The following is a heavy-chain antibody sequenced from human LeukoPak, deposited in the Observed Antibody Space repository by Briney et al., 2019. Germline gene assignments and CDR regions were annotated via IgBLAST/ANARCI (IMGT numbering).Heavy chain of an antibody. CDR3: ARVGVRGVIKVFDY. CDR2: INHSGST. J-gene: IGHJ4*02. D-gene: IGHD3-10*01. Sequence: SETLPLTCAVYGGSFSGYYWSRIRQPPGKGLEWIGEINHSGSTKYDPSLKSRVIIPVDTSKNQFSLKLSSVTAADTAVYYCARVGVRGVIKVFDYWGQGTLVTVSS. CDR1: GGSFSGYY. V-gene: IGHV4-34*01.